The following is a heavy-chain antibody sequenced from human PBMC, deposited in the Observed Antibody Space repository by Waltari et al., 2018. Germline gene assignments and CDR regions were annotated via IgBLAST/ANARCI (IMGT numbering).Heavy chain of an antibody. Sequence: EVQLVESGGGLVQPGGSLRLSCAASGFTLASYWTNWVRQAPGKGLGWVANINEGERGSAFVDSVKGRFTSYRDNAKNTLYLQMNSLRVEDTAVYYCARGRSETYRGGVFDIWGQGTMVTVSS. V-gene: IGHV3-7*01. CDR3: ARGRSETYRGGVFDI. J-gene: IGHJ3*02. CDR1: GFTLASYW. CDR2: INEGERGS. D-gene: IGHD1-26*01.